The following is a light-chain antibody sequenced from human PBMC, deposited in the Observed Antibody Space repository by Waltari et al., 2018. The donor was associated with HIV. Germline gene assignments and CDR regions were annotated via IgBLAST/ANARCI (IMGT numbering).Light chain of an antibody. CDR1: SSHIGSNT. Sequence: QSVLTQPPSASGTPAQRVSISCSGSSSHIGSNTVNWYQQLPGTAPKLLIYTDNQRPSGVPDRVSGSKSDTSASLAISGLQSEDEADYYCSTWDDGLDGPVFGGGTKLTVL. CDR3: STWDDGLDGPV. J-gene: IGLJ3*02. CDR2: TDN. V-gene: IGLV1-44*01.